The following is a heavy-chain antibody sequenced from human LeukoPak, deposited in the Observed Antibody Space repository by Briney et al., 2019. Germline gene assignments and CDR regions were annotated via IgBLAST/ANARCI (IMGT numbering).Heavy chain of an antibody. CDR2: ISSRGDST. V-gene: IGHV3-23*01. J-gene: IGHJ4*02. CDR1: GFLFSNYA. CDR3: VKGPRPDITVAHTVEN. D-gene: IGHD6-19*01. Sequence: GSLRLSCATSGFLFSNYAMSWVRQVSGGGLEGVSTISSRGDSTYVADSVKGRFTISRDNSKNSLYLQMNTVRAEDTAVYYCVKGPRPDITVAHTVENWGQGTLVTVSS.